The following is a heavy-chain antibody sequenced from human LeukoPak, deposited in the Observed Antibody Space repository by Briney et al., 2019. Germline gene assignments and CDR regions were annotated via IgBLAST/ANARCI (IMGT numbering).Heavy chain of an antibody. CDR3: ARSLEDSGSYLRDAFDI. CDR1: GFTFDDYG. D-gene: IGHD1-26*01. V-gene: IGHV3-20*01. J-gene: IGHJ3*02. Sequence: GGSLRLSCAASGFTFDDYGMSWVRQAPGKGLEWVSGINWNGGSTGYADSVKGRFTISRDNAKNSLYLQMNSLRAEDTALYHCARSLEDSGSYLRDAFDIWGRGTMVTVSS. CDR2: INWNGGST.